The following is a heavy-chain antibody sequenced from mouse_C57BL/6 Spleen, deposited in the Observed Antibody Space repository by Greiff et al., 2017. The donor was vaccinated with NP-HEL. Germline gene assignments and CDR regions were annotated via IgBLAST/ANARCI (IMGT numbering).Heavy chain of an antibody. V-gene: IGHV1-42*01. D-gene: IGHD1-1*01. CDR1: GYSFTGYY. CDR2: INPSTGGT. Sequence: EVQLQQSGPELVKPGASVKISCKASGYSFTGYYMNWVKQSPEKSLEWIGEINPSTGGTTYNQKFKAKATLTVDKSSSTAYMQLKSLTSEDSAVYYCGRGGYGSNYYAMDYWGQGTSVTVSS. J-gene: IGHJ4*01. CDR3: GRGGYGSNYYAMDY.